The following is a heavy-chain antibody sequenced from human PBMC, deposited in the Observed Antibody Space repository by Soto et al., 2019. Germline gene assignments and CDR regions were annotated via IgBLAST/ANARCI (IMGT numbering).Heavy chain of an antibody. J-gene: IGHJ4*02. CDR1: GFTFTSYG. V-gene: IGHV3-23*01. Sequence: GGSLRLSCTAYGFTFTSYGMGWVRQAPGKGLQWVSTIRGDGGQTHCTDSVKGRFSISRDNSKNTVYLQMDSLRAEDTAMYFCTRDVGLDSDDFFAYWGQGTQVTVSS. CDR2: IRGDGGQT. D-gene: IGHD3-9*01. CDR3: TRDVGLDSDDFFAY.